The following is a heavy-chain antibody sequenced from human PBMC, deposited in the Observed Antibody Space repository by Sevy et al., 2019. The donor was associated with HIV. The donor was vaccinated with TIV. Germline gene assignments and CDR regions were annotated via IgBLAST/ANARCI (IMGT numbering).Heavy chain of an antibody. CDR3: ARDRGKAAATLGYYYYGMDV. CDR1: GYTFTSYG. D-gene: IGHD6-13*01. V-gene: IGHV1-18*01. J-gene: IGHJ6*02. Sequence: ASVKVSCQASGYTFTSYGISWVRQAPGQGLEWMGWISAYNGNTNYAQKLQGRVTMTTDTSTSTAYMELRSLGSDDTAVYYCARDRGKAAATLGYYYYGMDVWGQGTTVTVSS. CDR2: ISAYNGNT.